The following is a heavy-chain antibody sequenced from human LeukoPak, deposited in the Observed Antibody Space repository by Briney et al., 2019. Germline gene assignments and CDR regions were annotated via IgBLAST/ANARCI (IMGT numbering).Heavy chain of an antibody. CDR2: IYYSGST. CDR3: ARFYGSGSYFDY. CDR1: GGSISSGGYY. D-gene: IGHD3-10*01. Sequence: PSETLSLTCTVSGGSISSGGYYWSWIRQPPGKGLEWIGYIYYSGSTYYNPSLKSRVTISVDTSKNQFSLKLSSVTAADTAVYYCARFYGSGSYFDYWGQGTLVTVSS. V-gene: IGHV4-31*03. J-gene: IGHJ4*02.